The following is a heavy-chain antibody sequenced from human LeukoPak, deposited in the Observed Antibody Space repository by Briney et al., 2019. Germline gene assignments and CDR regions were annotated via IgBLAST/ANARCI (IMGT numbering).Heavy chain of an antibody. J-gene: IGHJ6*03. CDR1: EFSFSTYW. D-gene: IGHD1-26*01. Sequence: GGSLRLSCAASEFSFSTYWVSWVRQAPGKGLEWVANIKQDGSEEYYVDSVKGRFTISRDNAKNSLYLQMNSLRAEDTAIYYCAREVKSYSGTYFPYYFMDVWGKGTTVTISS. V-gene: IGHV3-7*01. CDR3: AREVKSYSGTYFPYYFMDV. CDR2: IKQDGSEE.